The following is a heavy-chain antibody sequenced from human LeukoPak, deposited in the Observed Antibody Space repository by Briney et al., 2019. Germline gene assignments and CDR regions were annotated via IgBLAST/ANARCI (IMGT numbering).Heavy chain of an antibody. Sequence: PSETLSLTCAVSGGSISSSNWWSWVRQPPGKGLEWIGEIYHSGSTNYNPSLKSRVTISVDKSKNQSSLKLSSVTAADTAVYYCAREGSAAGRGRYSDYWGQGTLVTVSS. J-gene: IGHJ4*02. CDR2: IYHSGST. D-gene: IGHD6-13*01. CDR3: AREGSAAGRGRYSDY. CDR1: GGSISSSNW. V-gene: IGHV4-4*02.